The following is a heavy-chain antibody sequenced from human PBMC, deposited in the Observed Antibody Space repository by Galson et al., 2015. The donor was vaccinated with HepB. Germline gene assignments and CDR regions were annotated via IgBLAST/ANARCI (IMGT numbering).Heavy chain of an antibody. CDR1: GFTFSSYS. V-gene: IGHV3-21*01. D-gene: IGHD3-10*01. J-gene: IGHJ6*02. CDR3: AREGGSAPGAYYYYGMDV. Sequence: SLRLSCAASGFTFSSYSMNWVHQAPGKGLEWVSSISSSSSYIYYADSVKGRFTISRDNAKNSLYLQMNSLRAEDTAVYYCAREGGSAPGAYYYYGMDVWGQGTTVTVSS. CDR2: ISSSSSYI.